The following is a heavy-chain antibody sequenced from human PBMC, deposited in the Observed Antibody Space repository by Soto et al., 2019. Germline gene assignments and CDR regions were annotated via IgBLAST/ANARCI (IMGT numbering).Heavy chain of an antibody. V-gene: IGHV2-5*02. CDR2: IYWADDK. D-gene: IGHD2-2*01. CDR1: GFSITGNGEG. CDR3: AHGYVQLLATFHYFDS. J-gene: IGHJ4*02. Sequence: SGPTLVNPTQTLTLTCTFSGFSITGNGEGVGWIRQPPGKALEWLALIYWADDKRYSPSLRNRLTITLDNSKDQVVLTMTDMGPADTAIYYCAHGYVQLLATFHYFDSWGQGTQVTVS.